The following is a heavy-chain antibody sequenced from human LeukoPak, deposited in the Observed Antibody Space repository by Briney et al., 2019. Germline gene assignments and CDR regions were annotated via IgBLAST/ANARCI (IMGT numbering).Heavy chain of an antibody. V-gene: IGHV1-8*01. CDR1: GYTFTSYD. J-gene: IGHJ3*02. Sequence: ASVKVSCKASGYTFTSYDINRVRQATGQGLEWMGWMNPNSGNTGYAQKFQGRVTMTRNTSISTAYMELSSLRSEDTAVYYCARGRHNWNLDAFDIWGQGTMVTVSS. D-gene: IGHD1-1*01. CDR3: ARGRHNWNLDAFDI. CDR2: MNPNSGNT.